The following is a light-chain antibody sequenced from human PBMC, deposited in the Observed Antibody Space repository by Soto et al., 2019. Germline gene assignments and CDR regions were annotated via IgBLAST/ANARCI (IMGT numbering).Light chain of an antibody. CDR2: DAS. CDR1: QSISSW. CDR3: QQYNSYSAVA. J-gene: IGKJ1*01. Sequence: DIQMTQSPSTLSASVGDRVTITCRASQSISSWLAWYQQKPGKAPKLLIYDASSLESGVPSRFSGSGSGTEFTLTISSLQPDDFATYYCQQYNSYSAVAFGQGTKGEIK. V-gene: IGKV1-5*01.